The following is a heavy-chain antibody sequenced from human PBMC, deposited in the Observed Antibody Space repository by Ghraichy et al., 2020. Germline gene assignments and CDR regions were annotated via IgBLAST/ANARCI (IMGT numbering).Heavy chain of an antibody. D-gene: IGHD6-6*01. CDR1: GFSLSTSGVG. CDR3: AHVLGQLDYSDY. Sequence: SGPTLVKPTQTLTLTCTFSGFSLSTSGVGVGWIRQPPGKALEWLALIYWNDDKRYSPSLKSRLTITKDTSKNQVVLTMTNMDPVDTATYYCAHVLGQLDYSDYWGQGTLVTVSS. CDR2: IYWNDDK. V-gene: IGHV2-5*01. J-gene: IGHJ4*02.